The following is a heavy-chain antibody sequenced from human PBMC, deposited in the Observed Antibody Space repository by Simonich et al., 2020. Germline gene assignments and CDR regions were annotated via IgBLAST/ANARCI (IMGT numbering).Heavy chain of an antibody. D-gene: IGHD2-2*01. V-gene: IGHV1-2*02. CDR1: GYTFTGYY. J-gene: IGHJ3*02. CDR2: INPNSGGT. CDR3: ARDPVVPAAIRNAFDI. Sequence: QVQLVQSGAEVKKPGASVKVSCKASGYTFTGYYMHWVRQAPGQGLEGIGWINPNSGGTNYAQKFQGRVTMTRDTSISTAYMELSRLRSDDTAVYYCARDPVVPAAIRNAFDIWGQGTMVTVSS.